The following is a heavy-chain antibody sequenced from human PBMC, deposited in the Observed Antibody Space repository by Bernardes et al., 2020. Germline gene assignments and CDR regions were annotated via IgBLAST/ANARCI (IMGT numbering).Heavy chain of an antibody. J-gene: IGHJ3*02. CDR1: GFILSNYG. V-gene: IGHV3-23*01. Sequence: GGSLRLSCAASGFILSNYGMSWVRQAPGKVLEWVSSVSGSGDNTYYADSVKGRFTISRDNSKNTLYLQMNSLRAEDTAVYYCAKNWRPFYLDGSGYPIDAFDIWGQGTMVTVSS. CDR3: AKNWRPFYLDGSGYPIDAFDI. CDR2: VSGSGDNT. D-gene: IGHD3-22*01.